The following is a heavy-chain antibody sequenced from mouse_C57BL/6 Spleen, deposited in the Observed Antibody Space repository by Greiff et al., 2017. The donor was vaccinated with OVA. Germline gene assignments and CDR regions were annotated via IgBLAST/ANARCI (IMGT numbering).Heavy chain of an antibody. CDR2: ISSGGSYT. CDR1: GFTFSSYG. J-gene: IGHJ3*01. CDR3: ARRDYGSSWFAY. D-gene: IGHD1-1*01. V-gene: IGHV5-6*01. Sequence: DVHLVESGGDLVKPGGSLKLSCAASGFTFSSYGMSWVRQTPDKRLEWVATISSGGSYTYYPDSVKGRFTISRDNAKNTLYLQMSSLKSEDTAMYYCARRDYGSSWFAYWGQGTLVTVSA.